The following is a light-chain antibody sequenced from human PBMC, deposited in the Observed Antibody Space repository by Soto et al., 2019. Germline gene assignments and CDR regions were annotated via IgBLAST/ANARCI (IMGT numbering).Light chain of an antibody. CDR3: QVWDSSSDLVV. V-gene: IGLV3-21*04. J-gene: IGLJ2*01. CDR1: NIGSKS. Sequence: SYELTHPPSVSVAPGKTARITCGGNNIGSKSVHWYQQKPGQAPVLVIYYDSDRPSGIPERFSGSNSGNTATLTISRVEAGDEADYYCQVWDSSSDLVVFGGGTKLTVL. CDR2: YDS.